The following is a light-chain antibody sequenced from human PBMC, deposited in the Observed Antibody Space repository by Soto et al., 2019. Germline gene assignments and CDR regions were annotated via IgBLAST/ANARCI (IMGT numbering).Light chain of an antibody. Sequence: DIQMTQSPSSLSASVGDRVTITCQASQDISNYLNWYQQKPGKAPKFLIYDASNLETGVPSRFSGSRSGTDFTFTISSLQPEDIATYYCQQYDNLPSITFGQGTRLEIK. CDR2: DAS. CDR1: QDISNY. CDR3: QQYDNLPSIT. V-gene: IGKV1-33*01. J-gene: IGKJ5*01.